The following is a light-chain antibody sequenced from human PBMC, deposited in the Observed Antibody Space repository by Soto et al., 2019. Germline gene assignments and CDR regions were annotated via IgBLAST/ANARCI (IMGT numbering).Light chain of an antibody. CDR3: QQYNNWPRT. V-gene: IGKV3-15*01. CDR2: GAS. Sequence: EIVLTQSPATLSLSPGDRATLSCRASQSVSSSYLAWYQQKPCQAPRLLIYGASTRATGIPARFSGSGSGTXFTLTINSLQSEDFAFYYCQQYNNWPRTFGQGTKVDI. CDR1: QSVSSSY. J-gene: IGKJ1*01.